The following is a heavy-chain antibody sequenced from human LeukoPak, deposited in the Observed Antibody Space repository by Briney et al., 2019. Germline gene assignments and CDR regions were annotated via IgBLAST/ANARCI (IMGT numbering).Heavy chain of an antibody. CDR2: ISYDGSNK. CDR3: ARDRGGNWVDALEI. Sequence: GRSLRLSCAASGFTFSSYGMHWVRQAPGKGLEWVAVISYDGSNKYYADSVKGRFTISRDNSKNTLYLQMNSLRAEDTAVYYCARDRGGNWVDALEIWGQGTMVTVSS. CDR1: GFTFSSYG. D-gene: IGHD1-1*01. V-gene: IGHV3-30*03. J-gene: IGHJ3*02.